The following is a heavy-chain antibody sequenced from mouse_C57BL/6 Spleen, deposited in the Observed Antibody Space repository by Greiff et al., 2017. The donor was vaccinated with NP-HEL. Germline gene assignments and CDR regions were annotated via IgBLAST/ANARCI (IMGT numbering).Heavy chain of an antibody. D-gene: IGHD2-2*01. Sequence: QVQLQQPGAELVMPGASVKLSCKSSGYTFTSYWMHWVKQMPGQGLEWIGEIDPSDSYTNYNQKFKGKSTLTVDKSSNTAYMQLSSLTSEDSAVYYCARGEVSTMVTTSYAMDYWGQGTSVTVSS. CDR2: IDPSDSYT. CDR3: ARGEVSTMVTTSYAMDY. J-gene: IGHJ4*01. CDR1: GYTFTSYW. V-gene: IGHV1-69*01.